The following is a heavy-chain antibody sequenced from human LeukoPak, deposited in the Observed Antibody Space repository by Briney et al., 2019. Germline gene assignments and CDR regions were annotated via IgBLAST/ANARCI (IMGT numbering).Heavy chain of an antibody. CDR2: INPSGGST. J-gene: IGHJ6*03. V-gene: IGHV1-46*01. Sequence: GASVKVSCKASGYTFTSYYMHWVRQAPGQGLEWMGIINPSGGSTSYAQKFQGRVTMTRDMSTSTVYMELSSLRSEDTAVYYCARDLMPRTTVTTEPFSMDVWGKGTTVTVSS. CDR1: GYTFTSYY. CDR3: ARDLMPRTTVTTEPFSMDV. D-gene: IGHD4-11*01.